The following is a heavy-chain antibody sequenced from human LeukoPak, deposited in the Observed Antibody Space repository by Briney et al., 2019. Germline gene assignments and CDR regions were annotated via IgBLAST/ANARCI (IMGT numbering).Heavy chain of an antibody. Sequence: ASVKVSCTVSGYTLTELSIHWVRQAPGKGIEWMGGFDPEDGETIYAQKFQGRVTMTEDTSTDTAYMELSSLRSEDTAVYYCATDIMITFGGVIVSDYWGQGTLVTVSS. J-gene: IGHJ4*02. D-gene: IGHD3-16*02. CDR3: ATDIMITFGGVIVSDY. CDR1: GYTLTELS. CDR2: FDPEDGET. V-gene: IGHV1-24*01.